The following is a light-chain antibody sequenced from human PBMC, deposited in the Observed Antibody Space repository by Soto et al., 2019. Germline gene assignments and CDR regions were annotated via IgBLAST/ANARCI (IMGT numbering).Light chain of an antibody. CDR3: QQYNNWPYT. CDR1: QHVSSN. V-gene: IGKV3-15*01. J-gene: IGKJ2*01. CDR2: RAS. Sequence: EIVMTQSPATLSVSPGGSATLSCRASQHVSSNFAWYRQKPGQAPTLLIYRASTRATGIPARFSGSGSGTELTHTISSLQSEDFSVYYCQQYNNWPYTFGQGTRLEIK.